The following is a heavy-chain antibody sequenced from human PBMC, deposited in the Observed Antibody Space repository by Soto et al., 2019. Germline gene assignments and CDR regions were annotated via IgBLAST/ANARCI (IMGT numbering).Heavy chain of an antibody. CDR1: GGSISNGDYY. J-gene: IGHJ4*02. Sequence: SETLSLTCTVSGGSISNGDYYWSWIRQPPGKGLEWIGYIYYSGSTYYNPSLKSRVTISVDTSKNQFSLKLSSVTAADTAVYYCARTNFMTTGGGADYWGQGTLVTVSS. D-gene: IGHD4-17*01. CDR2: IYYSGST. CDR3: ARTNFMTTGGGADY. V-gene: IGHV4-30-4*01.